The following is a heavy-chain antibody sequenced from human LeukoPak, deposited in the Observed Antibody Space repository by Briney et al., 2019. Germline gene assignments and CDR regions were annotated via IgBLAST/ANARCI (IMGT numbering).Heavy chain of an antibody. Sequence: SETLSLTCSVSGYSISSGYYWGWIRQPPGKGLEWIGSIYYSGSTYYNPSLKSRVTISVDTSKNQFSLNLSSVTAADTAVYYCARVIDAFDIWGQGTMVTVSS. CDR2: IYYSGST. CDR1: GYSISSGYY. CDR3: ARVIDAFDI. D-gene: IGHD3-10*01. V-gene: IGHV4-38-2*02. J-gene: IGHJ3*02.